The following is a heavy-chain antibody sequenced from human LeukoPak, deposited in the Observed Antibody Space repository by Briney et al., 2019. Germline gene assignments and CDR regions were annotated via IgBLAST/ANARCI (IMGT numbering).Heavy chain of an antibody. J-gene: IGHJ4*02. V-gene: IGHV3-23*01. CDR1: GFTFSSYA. D-gene: IGHD3-3*01. Sequence: GGSLRLSCAASGFTFSSYAMSWVRQAPGKGLECVSAISDSGGSTYYANSVKGRFTNSRDNSKNTLYLQMNSLRAEDTAVYYCAKVPYYDFWSGYNRYFDYWGQGTLVTVSS. CDR3: AKVPYYDFWSGYNRYFDY. CDR2: ISDSGGST.